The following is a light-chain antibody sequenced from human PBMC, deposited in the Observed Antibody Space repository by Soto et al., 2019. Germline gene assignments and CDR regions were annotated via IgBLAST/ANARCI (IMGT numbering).Light chain of an antibody. CDR3: QQRSNWPGT. Sequence: EIVLTQSPATLSLSPGERAILSCRASQSVGTYLAWYQQKPGQAPRLLIYDASNRATGIPARFGVSGSGTDFTLTINSLEPEDFAVYYCQQRSNWPGTFGPGTKVDIK. V-gene: IGKV3-11*01. CDR2: DAS. J-gene: IGKJ3*01. CDR1: QSVGTY.